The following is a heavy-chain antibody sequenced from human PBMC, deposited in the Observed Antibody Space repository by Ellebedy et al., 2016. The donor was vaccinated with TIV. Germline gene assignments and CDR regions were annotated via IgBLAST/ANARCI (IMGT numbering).Heavy chain of an antibody. CDR1: GGSISSGDYY. V-gene: IGHV4-30-4*01. CDR3: ARFITMVVVVMPSDAFDI. CDR2: IYYSGST. J-gene: IGHJ3*02. D-gene: IGHD3-22*01. Sequence: MPSETLSLTCTVSGGSISSGDYYWSWIRQPPGQGLEWIGYIYYSGSTYYNPSLKSRVYISVDTSKNQFSLKLSSVTAADTAVYYCARFITMVVVVMPSDAFDIWGQGTMVTVSS.